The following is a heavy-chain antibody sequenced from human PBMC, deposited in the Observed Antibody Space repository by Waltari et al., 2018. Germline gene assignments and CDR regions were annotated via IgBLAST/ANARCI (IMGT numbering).Heavy chain of an antibody. CDR3: APGGALDY. Sequence: QVQLVESGGGMVKPGWSLRLSCSASGFTFSSYGMHWVRQAPGKGLEWVAFIRYDGSNKYYADSVKGRFTISRENSKNTLYLQMNSLRAEDTAVYYCAPGGALDYWGQGTLVTVSS. CDR2: IRYDGSNK. D-gene: IGHD3-10*01. V-gene: IGHV3-30*02. J-gene: IGHJ4*02. CDR1: GFTFSSYG.